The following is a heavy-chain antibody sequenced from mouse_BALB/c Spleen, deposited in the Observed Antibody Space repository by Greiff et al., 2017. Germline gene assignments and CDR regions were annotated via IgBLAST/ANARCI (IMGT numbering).Heavy chain of an antibody. CDR3: AREDDGYSYYAMDY. J-gene: IGHJ4*01. CDR1: GFTFSSYG. D-gene: IGHD2-3*01. V-gene: IGHV5-6*01. CDR2: ISSGGSYT. Sequence: EVKLVESGGDLVKPGGSLKLSCAASGFTFSSYGMSWVRQTPDKRLEWVATISSGGSYTYYPDSVKGRFTISRDNAKNTLYLQMSSLKSEDTAMYYCAREDDGYSYYAMDYWGQGTSVTVSS.